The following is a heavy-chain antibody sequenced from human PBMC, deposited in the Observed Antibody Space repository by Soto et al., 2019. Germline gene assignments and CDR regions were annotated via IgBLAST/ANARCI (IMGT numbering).Heavy chain of an antibody. CDR1: GFTFSSYA. V-gene: IGHV3-30-3*02. Sequence: QVQLVESGGGVVQPGRSLRLSCAASGFTFSSYAMHWVRQAPGKGLVWVAVISYDGSNKYYTDSVKGRFTISRDNSKNTLYLQMNSLRAEDTAVYYCAKEKSIAARPLDYWGQGTLVTVSS. CDR2: ISYDGSNK. J-gene: IGHJ4*02. D-gene: IGHD6-6*01. CDR3: AKEKSIAARPLDY.